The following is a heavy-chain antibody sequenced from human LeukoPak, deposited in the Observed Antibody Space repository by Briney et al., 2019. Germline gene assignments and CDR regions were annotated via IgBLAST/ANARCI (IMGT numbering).Heavy chain of an antibody. CDR3: AKDAPVGDFWSGYYVFDY. J-gene: IGHJ4*02. D-gene: IGHD3-3*01. V-gene: IGHV3-30*18. Sequence: PGRSLRLSCGASGFTFSNYGMHWVRQAPGKGLEWVAVISYDGSDKYYADSVKGRFIISRGNSKNTLYLQMISLRAEDTADYYCAKDAPVGDFWSGYYVFDYWGQGTLVTVSS. CDR2: ISYDGSDK. CDR1: GFTFSNYG.